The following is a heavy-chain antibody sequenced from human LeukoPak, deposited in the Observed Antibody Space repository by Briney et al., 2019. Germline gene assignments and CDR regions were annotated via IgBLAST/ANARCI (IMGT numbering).Heavy chain of an antibody. CDR2: INPSGGST. V-gene: IGHV1-46*01. CDR3: AGSMVRGRPKGGWFDP. J-gene: IGHJ5*02. CDR1: GYTSTSYY. Sequence: ASVKVSCKASGYTSTSYYMHWVRQAPGQGLEWMGIINPSGGSTSYAQKFQGRVTMTRDMSTSTVYMELSSLRSEDTAVYYCAGSMVRGRPKGGWFDPWGQGTLVTVSS. D-gene: IGHD3-10*01.